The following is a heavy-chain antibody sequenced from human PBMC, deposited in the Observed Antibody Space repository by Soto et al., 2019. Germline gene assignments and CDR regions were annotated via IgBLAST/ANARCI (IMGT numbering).Heavy chain of an antibody. V-gene: IGHV1-69*12. CDR2: IIPIFGTA. CDR1: GGTFSSYA. CDR3: ARVIVGATLLPVGSYYYYGMDV. J-gene: IGHJ6*02. D-gene: IGHD1-26*01. Sequence: QVQLVQSGAEVKKPGSSVKVSCKASGGTFSSYAISWVRQAPGQGLEWMGGIIPIFGTANYAQKFQGRVTITADESKSTAYMELSSLRSEDTAVYYCARVIVGATLLPVGSYYYYGMDVWGQGTTVTVSS.